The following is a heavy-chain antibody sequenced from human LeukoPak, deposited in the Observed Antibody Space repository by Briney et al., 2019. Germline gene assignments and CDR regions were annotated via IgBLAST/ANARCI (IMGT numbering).Heavy chain of an antibody. V-gene: IGHV3-53*01. J-gene: IGHJ4*02. Sequence: GGSLRLSCAASGFTFTSYWMTWVRQAPGKGLEWVSVIYGGGSTYYADSVKGRSTISRDNSKNTLYLQMNSLRAEDTAVYYCAKKSVPNTPPTFDYWGQGTLVTVSS. CDR2: IYGGGST. D-gene: IGHD2-2*02. CDR1: GFTFTSYW. CDR3: AKKSVPNTPPTFDY.